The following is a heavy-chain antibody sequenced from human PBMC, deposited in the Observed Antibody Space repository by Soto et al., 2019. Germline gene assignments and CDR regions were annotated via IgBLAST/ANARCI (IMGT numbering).Heavy chain of an antibody. J-gene: IGHJ5*02. CDR3: ASAVYCSGGSCSFDP. CDR2: IYYTGSS. V-gene: IGHV4-61*01. D-gene: IGHD2-15*01. Sequence: QVQLQESGPGLVKPSETLSLTCXXXGGXXXXXXXXXXXXXXXXXXXXXWLGFIYYTGSSSYNPSLKSRVTMSXDXXXXQXSLXXXSXXXADXAVXYCASAVYCSGGSCSFDPWGQGTLVTVSS. CDR1: GGXXXXXXXX.